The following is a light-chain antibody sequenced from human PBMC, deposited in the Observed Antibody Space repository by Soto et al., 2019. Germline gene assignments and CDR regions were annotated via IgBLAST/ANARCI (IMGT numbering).Light chain of an antibody. CDR2: GAS. V-gene: IGKV3-15*01. J-gene: IGKJ1*01. CDR1: QSVSSN. Sequence: MVMTHSQATLSVSPCKRATLSRRASQSVSSNLAWYQVNPGQAPRLLIFGASTRATGIPARFSDSGSGTEFTLTISSLQSEDVAVYYCQQYNDWPRTFGQGTKVDIK. CDR3: QQYNDWPRT.